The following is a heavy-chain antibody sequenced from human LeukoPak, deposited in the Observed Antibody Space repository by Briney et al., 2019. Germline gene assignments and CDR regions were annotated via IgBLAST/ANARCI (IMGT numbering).Heavy chain of an antibody. Sequence: SETLPLTCTVSGGSISSSSYYWGWIRQPPGKGLEWIGSIYYSGSTYYNPSLKSRVTISVDTSKNQFSLKLSSVTAADTAVYYCATATVPPSYFDYWGQGTLVTVSS. CDR2: IYYSGST. J-gene: IGHJ4*02. D-gene: IGHD4-17*01. CDR1: GGSISSSSYY. V-gene: IGHV4-39*01. CDR3: ATATVPPSYFDY.